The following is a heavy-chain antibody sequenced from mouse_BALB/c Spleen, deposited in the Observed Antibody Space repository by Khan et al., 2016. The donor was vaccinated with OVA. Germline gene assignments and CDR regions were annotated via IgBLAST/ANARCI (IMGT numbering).Heavy chain of an antibody. CDR3: ARHGTSSWFAD. V-gene: IGHV1S135*01. D-gene: IGHD1-1*01. CDR2: IDPFNGST. Sequence: VQLQQSGPELMKPGASVKISCKASGYSFTTYYIHWVKQSHGKSLEWIGYIDPFNGSTTYNQKFKGKATLTVDKSSSTAYMQLSSLTSEDSAVYDCARHGTSSWFADWGQGTLVTVSA. J-gene: IGHJ3*01. CDR1: GYSFTTYY.